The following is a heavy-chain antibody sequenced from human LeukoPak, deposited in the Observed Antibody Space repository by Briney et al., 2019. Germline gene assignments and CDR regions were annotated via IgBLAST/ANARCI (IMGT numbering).Heavy chain of an antibody. J-gene: IGHJ4*02. V-gene: IGHV3-64*01. CDR3: ARRGAVSGGSDY. Sequence: GGSLRLSCAASGFTFSSYWMSWVRQAPGKGLAYVSTISFNGGSTYYANSVKGRFTISRDNSKNTLYLQMGSLRSEDMAVYYCARRGAVSGGSDYWGQGTLVTVSS. CDR1: GFTFSSYW. D-gene: IGHD3-16*01. CDR2: ISFNGGST.